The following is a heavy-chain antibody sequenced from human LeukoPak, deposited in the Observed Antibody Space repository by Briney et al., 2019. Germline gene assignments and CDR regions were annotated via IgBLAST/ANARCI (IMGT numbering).Heavy chain of an antibody. CDR2: TKTDGSIT. Sequence: GGSLTLSCAASGFTFSDYWMLWVRQAPGKGLVWVSNTKTDGSITNYADSVKGRFTISRDNAKNTLYPQMNSLRAEDTAVYYCGRDNNYKVDVWGKGTTVTVSS. D-gene: IGHD4-11*01. J-gene: IGHJ6*04. CDR1: GFTFSDYW. V-gene: IGHV3-74*01. CDR3: GRDNNYKVDV.